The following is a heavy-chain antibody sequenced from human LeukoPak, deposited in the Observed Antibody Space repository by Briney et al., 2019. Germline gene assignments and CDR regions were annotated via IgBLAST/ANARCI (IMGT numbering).Heavy chain of an antibody. D-gene: IGHD2-2*01. J-gene: IGHJ4*02. CDR3: AREEDCSSTSCHVPFDY. V-gene: IGHV1-46*01. CDR2: INPSGGST. Sequence: GASVKVSCKASGYTFTSYAMHWVRQAPGQGLEWMGIINPSGGSTSYAQKFQGRVTMTRDTSTSTVYMELSSLRSEDTAVYYCAREEDCSSTSCHVPFDYWGQGTLVTVSS. CDR1: GYTFTSYA.